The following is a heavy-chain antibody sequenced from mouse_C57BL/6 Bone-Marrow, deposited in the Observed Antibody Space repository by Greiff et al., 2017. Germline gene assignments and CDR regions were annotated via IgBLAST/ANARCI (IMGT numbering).Heavy chain of an antibody. Sequence: VQLQQSGAELVKPGASVKISCKASGYAFSSYWMNWVKQRPGKGLEWIGQIYPGDGDTNYNGKFKGKATLTADKSSSTAYMQLSSLTSEDSAVYFCALIYYYGSHWYFDVWGTGTTVTVSS. CDR1: GYAFSSYW. CDR3: ALIYYYGSHWYFDV. J-gene: IGHJ1*03. V-gene: IGHV1-80*01. D-gene: IGHD1-1*01. CDR2: IYPGDGDT.